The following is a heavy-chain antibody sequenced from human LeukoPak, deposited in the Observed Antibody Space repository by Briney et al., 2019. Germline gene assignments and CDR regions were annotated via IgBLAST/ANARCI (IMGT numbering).Heavy chain of an antibody. CDR1: GFTFSTYE. D-gene: IGHD3-22*01. Sequence: PGGSLRLSCAASGFTFSTYEMNWVRQAPGKGLEWVSYISSTGSNIYYADSVKGRFTISRDNDKNSLYLLMNSLRTEDTAVYYCAATYYYDGSGDYWGQGTLVTVSS. J-gene: IGHJ4*02. CDR3: AATYYYDGSGDY. V-gene: IGHV3-48*03. CDR2: ISSTGSNI.